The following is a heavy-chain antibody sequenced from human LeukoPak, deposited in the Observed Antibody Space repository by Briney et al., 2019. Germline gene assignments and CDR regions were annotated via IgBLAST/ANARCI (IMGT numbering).Heavy chain of an antibody. V-gene: IGHV1-2*02. Sequence: GASAKVSCKAPGYTFTGYYMHWVRQAPGQGLEWMGWINPNSGGTNYAQKFQGRVTMTRDTSISTAYMELSRLRSDDTAVYYCARDYGYEGIAVAGTENWFDPWGQGTLVTVSS. CDR2: INPNSGGT. J-gene: IGHJ5*02. D-gene: IGHD6-19*01. CDR1: GYTFTGYY. CDR3: ARDYGYEGIAVAGTENWFDP.